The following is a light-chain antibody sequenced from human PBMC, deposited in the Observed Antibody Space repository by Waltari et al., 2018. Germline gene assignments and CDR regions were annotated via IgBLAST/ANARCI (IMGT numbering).Light chain of an antibody. CDR3: QHYKNFPLT. CDR2: DAA. CDR1: EDINTW. Sequence: DVQMTQSPSTLSASVGYRCTTTCRASEDINTWLAWYQQKPGKAPKLLISDAASLKSGVPSRFSGSGSGTDFTLTITSMQPDDFATYYCQHYKNFPLTFGGGTNVEV. J-gene: IGKJ4*01. V-gene: IGKV1-5*01.